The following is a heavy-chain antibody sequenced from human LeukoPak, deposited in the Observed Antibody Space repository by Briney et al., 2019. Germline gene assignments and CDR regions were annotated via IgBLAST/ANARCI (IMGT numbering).Heavy chain of an antibody. CDR2: IWDDGSKK. CDR1: GFTFSSYG. D-gene: IGHD2-15*01. V-gene: IGHV3-33*01. CDR3: ARRYCSGGTCYSFRGDWFDP. J-gene: IGHJ5*02. Sequence: GSLRLSCAASGFTFSSYGMHWVRQAPGKGLEWVAVIWDDGSKKYYADAAKGRFTISRDNSKNTLYLQMTSLRAEDTAVYYCARRYCSGGTCYSFRGDWFDPWGQGTLVTVSS.